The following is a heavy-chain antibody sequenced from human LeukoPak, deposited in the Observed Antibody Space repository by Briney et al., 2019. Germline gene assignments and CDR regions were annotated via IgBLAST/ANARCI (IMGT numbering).Heavy chain of an antibody. V-gene: IGHV3-48*03. CDR3: ARDSDGSSGYYYGFDY. CDR1: GFTFSSYE. J-gene: IGHJ4*02. CDR2: ISSSGSTI. Sequence: GGSLRLSCAASGFTFSSYEMNWVRQAPGKGLEWVSYISSSGSTIYYADSVKGRFTISRDNAKNSLYLQMNSLRAEDTAVYYCARDSDGSSGYYYGFDYWGQGTLVTVSS. D-gene: IGHD3-22*01.